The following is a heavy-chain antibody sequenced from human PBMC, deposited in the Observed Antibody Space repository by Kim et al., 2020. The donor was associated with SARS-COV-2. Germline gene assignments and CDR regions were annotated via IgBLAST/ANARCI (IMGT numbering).Heavy chain of an antibody. Sequence: SETLSLTCTVSGGSISSYYWSWIRQPPGKGLEWIGYIYYSGSTNFNPSLKSRVTISVDTSNNQFSLKLSSVTAADTAVYYCARVVGKGWDIWFGELALDYWGQGTLVTVSS. V-gene: IGHV4-59*01. CDR1: GGSISSYY. D-gene: IGHD3-10*01. CDR2: IYYSGST. CDR3: ARVVGKGWDIWFGELALDY. J-gene: IGHJ4*02.